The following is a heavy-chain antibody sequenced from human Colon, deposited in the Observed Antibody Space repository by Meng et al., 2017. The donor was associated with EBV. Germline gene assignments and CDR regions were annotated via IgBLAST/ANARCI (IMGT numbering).Heavy chain of an antibody. J-gene: IGHJ4*02. CDR2: IYYSGST. V-gene: IGHV4-31*03. Sequence: QGQLHEAGPGLVEPSQPPSLTCTVSGGSNSIGGYYWSWIRQHPGKGLEWIGYIYYSGSTYYNPSLKSRVTISIDTSKNQFSLKLSSVTAADTAVYYCARGPSRWLQFSFDYWGQGTLVTVSS. D-gene: IGHD5-24*01. CDR3: ARGPSRWLQFSFDY. CDR1: GGSNSIGGYY.